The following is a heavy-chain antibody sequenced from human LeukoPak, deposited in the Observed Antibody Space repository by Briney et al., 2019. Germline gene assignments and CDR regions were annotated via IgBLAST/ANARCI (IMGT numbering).Heavy chain of an antibody. D-gene: IGHD5-18*01. CDR3: ARDGYSYGYFDY. CDR1: GGSFSGYY. Sequence: SETLSLTCAVYGGSFSGYYWSWIRQPPGKGLEWIGEINHSGSTNYNPSLKSRVTISVDRSKNQFSLKLSSVTVADTAVYYCARDGYSYGYFDYWGQGTLVTVSS. CDR2: INHSGST. V-gene: IGHV4-34*01. J-gene: IGHJ4*02.